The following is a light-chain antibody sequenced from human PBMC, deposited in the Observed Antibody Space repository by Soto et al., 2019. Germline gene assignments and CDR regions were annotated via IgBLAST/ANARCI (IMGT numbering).Light chain of an antibody. CDR1: QVISGY. Sequence: AVRMTQSPSSFSASTGDRVTITCRASQVISGYLAWYQQKPGKAPKLLIYDASTLQSGVPSKFSGSGSGTDFTLTIRGLQSEDCATYYCRQYYSYPITFGPGTKVDIK. CDR2: DAS. CDR3: RQYYSYPIT. V-gene: IGKV1-8*01. J-gene: IGKJ3*01.